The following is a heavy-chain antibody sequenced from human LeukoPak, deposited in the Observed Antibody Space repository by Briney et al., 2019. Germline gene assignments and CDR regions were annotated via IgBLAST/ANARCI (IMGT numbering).Heavy chain of an antibody. D-gene: IGHD3-3*01. J-gene: IGHJ4*02. CDR2: ISYDGGNK. Sequence: GGSLRLSCAASGFTFSSYAMHWVRQAPGKGLEWVAVISYDGGNKYYADSVKGRFTISRDNSKNMLYLQMNSLRAEDTAVYYCARLRFLEWLLFDYWGQGTLVTVSS. V-gene: IGHV3-30-3*01. CDR3: ARLRFLEWLLFDY. CDR1: GFTFSSYA.